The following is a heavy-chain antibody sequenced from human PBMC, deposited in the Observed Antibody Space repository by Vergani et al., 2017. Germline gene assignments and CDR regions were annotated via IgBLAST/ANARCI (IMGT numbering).Heavy chain of an antibody. Sequence: EVQLVESGGGLVQPGGSLRLSCAASGFTFSSYWMSWVRQAPGKGLEWVANIKQDGSEKYYVDSVKGRFTISRDNAKNSLYLQMNSLRAEDTAVYYCAKRDGYYYVSYMDVWGKGTTVTVSS. CDR2: IKQDGSEK. D-gene: IGHD5-24*01. J-gene: IGHJ6*03. V-gene: IGHV3-7*01. CDR1: GFTFSSYW. CDR3: AKRDGYYYVSYMDV.